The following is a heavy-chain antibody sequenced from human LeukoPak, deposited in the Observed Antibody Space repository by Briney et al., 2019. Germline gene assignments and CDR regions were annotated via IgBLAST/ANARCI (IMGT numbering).Heavy chain of an antibody. CDR3: ARGRSNYYGMDV. Sequence: SEALSLTCAVYGGSFSGYYWSWIRQPPGKGLEWIGYIYYNGNTNYSPSLKSRVAMSVDTSKNLFSLKVSSVTAADTAVYYCARGRSNYYGMDVWGQGTTVTVSS. CDR2: IYYNGNT. J-gene: IGHJ6*02. CDR1: GGSFSGYY. V-gene: IGHV4-59*01. D-gene: IGHD1-26*01.